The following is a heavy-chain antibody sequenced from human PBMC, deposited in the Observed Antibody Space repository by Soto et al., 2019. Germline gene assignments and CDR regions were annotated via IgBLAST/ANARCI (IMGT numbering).Heavy chain of an antibody. Sequence: SETLSLTCTVSGGSISSYYWSWIRQPPGKGLEWIGYIYYSGSTYYNPSLKSRVTISVDTSKNQFSLKLSSVTAADTAVYYCARDQGAPWWFGEFTTLGMDVWGQGTTVTVSS. J-gene: IGHJ6*02. CDR2: IYYSGST. V-gene: IGHV4-59*12. CDR3: ARDQGAPWWFGEFTTLGMDV. CDR1: GGSISSYY. D-gene: IGHD3-10*01.